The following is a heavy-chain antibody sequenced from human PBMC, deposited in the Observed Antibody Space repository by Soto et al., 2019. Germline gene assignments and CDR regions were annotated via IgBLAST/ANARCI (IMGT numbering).Heavy chain of an antibody. Sequence: SETLSLTCTVSGGSISSSSYYWGWIRQPPGKGLEWIGSIYYSGSTYYNPSLKSRVTLSVDTSKNQFSLKLSTVTAADTAVYYCARRDGYDILTGYYYYGMDVWGQGTTVTVSS. J-gene: IGHJ6*02. CDR2: IYYSGST. CDR3: ARRDGYDILTGYYYYGMDV. V-gene: IGHV4-39*01. CDR1: GGSISSSSYY. D-gene: IGHD3-9*01.